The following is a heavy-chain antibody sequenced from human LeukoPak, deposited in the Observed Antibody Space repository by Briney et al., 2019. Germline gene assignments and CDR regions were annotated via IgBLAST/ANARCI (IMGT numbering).Heavy chain of an antibody. CDR2: ISPSGGST. J-gene: IGHJ4*02. CDR3: ARDQVTPGTTTFDY. V-gene: IGHV1-46*01. D-gene: IGHD4-17*01. CDR1: GYSFSSHY. Sequence: ASAKISCKASGYSFSSHYLHWVRQAPGQGPEWMGVISPSGGSTTYAQKFQGRITVTRDMSTNTVYIDLTSLRSEDTAVYYCARDQVTPGTTTFDYWGQGTLVTVSS.